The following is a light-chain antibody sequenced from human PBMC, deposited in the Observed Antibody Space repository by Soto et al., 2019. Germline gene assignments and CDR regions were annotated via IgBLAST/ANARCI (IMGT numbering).Light chain of an antibody. CDR2: KAS. CDR3: HQYHIYPVT. Sequence: DIQMTQSPSTLSASVGDRVTITCRASQSVSTWLAWYQQKSGKAPKLLIHKASTLENEVPSRFSGSGSGTDFTLTISSLQPDDFSTYYCHQYHIYPVTFGGGTKVQIK. CDR1: QSVSTW. J-gene: IGKJ4*02. V-gene: IGKV1-5*03.